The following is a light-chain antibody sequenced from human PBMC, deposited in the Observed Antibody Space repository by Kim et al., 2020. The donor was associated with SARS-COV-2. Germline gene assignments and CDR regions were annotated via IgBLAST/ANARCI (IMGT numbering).Light chain of an antibody. CDR1: QGISSA. Sequence: SASVGDRVTITCRASQGISSALAWYQQKPGKAPKLLIYDASSLESGFPSRFSGSGSGTDFTLTISSLQPEDFATYYCQQFNSYPTFGQGTKVDIK. V-gene: IGKV1-13*02. CDR3: QQFNSYPT. CDR2: DAS. J-gene: IGKJ1*01.